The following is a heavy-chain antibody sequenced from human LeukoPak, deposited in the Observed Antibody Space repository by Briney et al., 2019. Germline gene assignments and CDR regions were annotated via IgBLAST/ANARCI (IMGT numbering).Heavy chain of an antibody. Sequence: GGSLRLSCAASGFTFSSYGMHWVRQAPGKGLEWVAVISYDGSNKYYADSVEGRFTISRDNSKNTLHLQMNSLRAEDTAVYYCAKGGRDSSGYYTAGEDYFDYWGQGTLVTVSS. CDR2: ISYDGSNK. CDR3: AKGGRDSSGYYTAGEDYFDY. J-gene: IGHJ4*02. CDR1: GFTFSSYG. V-gene: IGHV3-30*18. D-gene: IGHD3-22*01.